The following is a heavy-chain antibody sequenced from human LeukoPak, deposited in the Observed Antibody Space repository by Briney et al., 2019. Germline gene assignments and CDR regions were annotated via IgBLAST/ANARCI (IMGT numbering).Heavy chain of an antibody. D-gene: IGHD6-19*01. CDR2: IWYDGSNK. V-gene: IGHV3-30-3*01. Sequence: PGGSLRLSCVASGFTFNNYWMNWVRQAPGKGLEWVVVIWYDGSNKDYADSVKGRFTISRDKSKNTLYLQMNSLRPEDTAVYYCARALDSSGWNGRDYWGQGTLVTVSS. J-gene: IGHJ4*02. CDR1: GFTFNNYW. CDR3: ARALDSSGWNGRDY.